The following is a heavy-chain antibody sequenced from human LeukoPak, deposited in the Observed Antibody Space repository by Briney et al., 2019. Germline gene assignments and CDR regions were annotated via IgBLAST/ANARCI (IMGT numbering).Heavy chain of an antibody. Sequence: ASVKVSCKASGGTFSSYAISWVRQAPGQGLEWMGRIIPILGIANYAQKFQGRVTITADKSTSTAYMELSSLRSEDTAVYHCASHAPCSGGSCYKFDPWGQGTLVTVSS. CDR3: ASHAPCSGGSCYKFDP. D-gene: IGHD2-15*01. CDR1: GGTFSSYA. V-gene: IGHV1-69*04. J-gene: IGHJ5*02. CDR2: IIPILGIA.